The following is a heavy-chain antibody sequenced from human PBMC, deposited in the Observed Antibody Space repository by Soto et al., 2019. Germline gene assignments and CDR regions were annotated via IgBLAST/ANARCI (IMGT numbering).Heavy chain of an antibody. D-gene: IGHD2-15*01. CDR1: GFTFSSYA. CDR3: EKDSSRIALENWLDP. V-gene: IGHV3-23*01. J-gene: IGHJ5*02. CDR2: ISGSGGST. Sequence: GGSLRLSCAASGFTFSSYAMSWVRQAPGKGLEWVSAISGSGGSTYYADSVKGRFTISRDNSKNTLYLQMNSLRAEDTAVYYCEKDSSRIALENWLDPCGQGPLVTVYS.